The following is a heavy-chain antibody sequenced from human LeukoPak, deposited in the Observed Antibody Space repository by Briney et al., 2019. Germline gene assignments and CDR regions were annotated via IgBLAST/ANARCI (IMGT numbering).Heavy chain of an antibody. J-gene: IGHJ4*02. CDR3: AREVLLYDFWSGYFFDY. CDR1: GFTFSSYW. D-gene: IGHD3-3*01. Sequence: GGSLRLSCSASGFTFSSYWMHWVRQAPGKGLVWVSRINSDGSSTSYADSVKGRFTISRDNAKNTLYLQMNSLRAEDTAVYYCAREVLLYDFWSGYFFDYWGQGTLVTVSS. CDR2: INSDGSST. V-gene: IGHV3-74*01.